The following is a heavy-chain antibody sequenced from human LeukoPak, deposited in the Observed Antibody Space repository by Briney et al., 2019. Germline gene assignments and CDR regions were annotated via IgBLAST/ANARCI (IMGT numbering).Heavy chain of an antibody. CDR1: GYTFTGYY. D-gene: IGHD6-19*01. CDR3: ARAGGAVAGRFDY. J-gene: IGHJ4*02. V-gene: IGHV1-2*06. Sequence: GASVKVSCKDSGYTFTGYYMHWVRQAPGQGLEWMGRINPNSGGTNYAQKFQGRVTMTRDTSISTAYMELSRLRSDDTAVYYCARAGGAVAGRFDYWGQGTLVTVSS. CDR2: INPNSGGT.